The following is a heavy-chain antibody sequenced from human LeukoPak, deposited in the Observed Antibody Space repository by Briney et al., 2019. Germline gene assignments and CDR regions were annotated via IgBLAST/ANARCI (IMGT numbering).Heavy chain of an antibody. CDR1: GGSICSYY. J-gene: IGHJ6*02. CDR3: ARHYDFWSGDRPDYGMDV. V-gene: IGHV4-4*07. D-gene: IGHD3-3*01. Sequence: SETLSLTCTVSGGSICSYYWSWIRQPAGKGLEWIGRIYTSGSTNYNPSLKSRVTMSVDTSKNQFPLKLSSVTAADTAVYYCARHYDFWSGDRPDYGMDVWGQGTTVTVSS. CDR2: IYTSGST.